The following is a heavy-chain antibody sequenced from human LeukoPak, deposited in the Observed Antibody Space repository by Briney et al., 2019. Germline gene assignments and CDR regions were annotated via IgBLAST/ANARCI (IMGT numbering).Heavy chain of an antibody. Sequence: SETLSLTCTVSGGSISPYHWSWIRQPPGKGLEWIGYIYYSWSTNYNPSLKSRVTISVDTSKNQFSLRLSSVTAADTAVYYCARTNAFDIWGQGTMFTVSS. CDR2: IYYSWST. V-gene: IGHV4-59*01. CDR1: GGSISPYH. CDR3: ARTNAFDI. J-gene: IGHJ3*02.